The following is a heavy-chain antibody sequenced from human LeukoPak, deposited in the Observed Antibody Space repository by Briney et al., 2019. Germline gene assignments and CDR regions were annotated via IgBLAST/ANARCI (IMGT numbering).Heavy chain of an antibody. CDR3: AREWEYYDILTGTTASFDY. CDR1: GFTFSSYS. CDR2: ISSSSNYI. V-gene: IGHV3-21*01. Sequence: GGSLRLSCAASGFTFSSYSMDWVRQALGEGLGWGSSISSSSNYIHYADSVKGRFTISRDNAKNSLYLQMNSPRAEDTAVYYCAREWEYYDILTGTTASFDYWGQGTLVTVSS. D-gene: IGHD3-9*01. J-gene: IGHJ4*02.